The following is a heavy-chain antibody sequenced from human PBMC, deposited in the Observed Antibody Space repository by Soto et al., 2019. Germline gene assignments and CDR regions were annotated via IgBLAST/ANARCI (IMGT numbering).Heavy chain of an antibody. J-gene: IGHJ6*02. CDR1: GFTFSSYG. CDR2: IWYDGSNK. CDR3: ARDRCSGNYYDYYGMDV. V-gene: IGHV3-33*01. D-gene: IGHD3-10*02. Sequence: QVQLVESGGGVVQPWRSLRLSCAASGFTFSSYGMHWVRQAPGKGLERVAVIWYDGSNKYYADSVKGRFTISRDNSKNTLYLQMNSLRAEDTAVYYCARDRCSGNYYDYYGMDVWGQGTTVTVSS.